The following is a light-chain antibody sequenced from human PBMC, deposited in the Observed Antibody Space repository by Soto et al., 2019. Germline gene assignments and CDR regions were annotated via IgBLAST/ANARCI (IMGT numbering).Light chain of an antibody. Sequence: EIVLKQSPATLSLSPGETATLSCGASPGVDRYLAWYQQKVGQSPRLIIYDTSNRATGVPPRFSGSGYGTDFTLTITSLQPEDYALYFCQHRRDSPPGFGPGTRVEIK. V-gene: IGKV3-11*01. J-gene: IGKJ3*01. CDR2: DTS. CDR1: PGVDRY. CDR3: QHRRDSPPG.